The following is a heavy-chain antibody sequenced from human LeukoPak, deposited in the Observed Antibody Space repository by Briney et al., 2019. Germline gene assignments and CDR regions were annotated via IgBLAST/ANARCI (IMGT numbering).Heavy chain of an antibody. V-gene: IGHV4-31*03. J-gene: IGHJ4*02. CDR2: IYYSGST. D-gene: IGHD5-24*01. CDR1: GGSISSGGYY. Sequence: SQTLSLTCTVSGGSISSGGYYWSWIRQPPGKGLEWIGYIYYSGSTYYNPSLESRVTISVDTSKNQFSLKLSSVTAADTAVYYCARVRKWLQLGDYWGQGTLVTVSS. CDR3: ARVRKWLQLGDY.